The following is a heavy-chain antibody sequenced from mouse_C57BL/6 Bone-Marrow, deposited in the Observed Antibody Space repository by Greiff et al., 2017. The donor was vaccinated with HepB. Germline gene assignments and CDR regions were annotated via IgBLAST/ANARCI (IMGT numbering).Heavy chain of an antibody. D-gene: IGHD1-1*01. J-gene: IGHJ3*01. CDR2: IYPGSGNT. V-gene: IGHV1-76*01. Sequence: VQLQQSGAELVRPGASVKLSCKASGYTFTDYYINWVKQRPGQGLEWIARIYPGSGNTYYNEKFKGKATLTAEKSSSTAYMQLSSLTSEDSAVYFCARCHYYGSSWFAYWGQGTLVTVSA. CDR3: ARCHYYGSSWFAY. CDR1: GYTFTDYY.